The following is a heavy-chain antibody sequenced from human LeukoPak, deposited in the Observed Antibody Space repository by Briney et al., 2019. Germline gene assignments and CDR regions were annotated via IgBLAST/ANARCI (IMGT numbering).Heavy chain of an antibody. J-gene: IGHJ4*02. CDR1: GGSFSGYY. CDR2: INHSGST. Sequence: SETLSLTCAVHGGSFSGYYWSWIRQPPGKGLEWIGEINHSGSTNYNPSLKSRVTISVDPSKNQFSLKLSSLTASATDVYYCVRGDCGVNSDPPPATEFDYWGQETLVTVSS. V-gene: IGHV4-34*01. CDR3: VRGDCGVNSDPPPATEFDY. D-gene: IGHD4-23*01.